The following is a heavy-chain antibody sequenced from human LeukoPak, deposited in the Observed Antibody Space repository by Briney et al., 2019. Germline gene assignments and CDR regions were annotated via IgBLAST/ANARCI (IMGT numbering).Heavy chain of an antibody. CDR3: ASGGYSYGDYYYMDV. CDR2: INPSGGST. V-gene: IGHV1-46*01. Sequence: ASVKVSCKASGYTFTSYYMHWVRQAPGQGLEWMGIINPSGGSTSYAQKFQGRVTMTRDMSTSTVYMELGSLRSEDTAVYYCASGGYSYGDYYYMDVWGKGTTVTVSS. J-gene: IGHJ6*03. D-gene: IGHD5-18*01. CDR1: GYTFTSYY.